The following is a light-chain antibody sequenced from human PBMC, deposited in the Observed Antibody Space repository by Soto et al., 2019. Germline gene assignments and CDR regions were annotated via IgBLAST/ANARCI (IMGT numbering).Light chain of an antibody. CDR2: WAS. CDR1: QSLFYSSNNKNY. Sequence: DIVMTQSPDSLPVSLGERATISCKSSQSLFYSSNNKNYVAWYQQKPGQSPKLLIYWASTRESGVPDRFSGGGSGTDFTLTISSLQAEDVAVYYCLQYYFTPLTFGGGTKVDIK. V-gene: IGKV4-1*01. J-gene: IGKJ4*01. CDR3: LQYYFTPLT.